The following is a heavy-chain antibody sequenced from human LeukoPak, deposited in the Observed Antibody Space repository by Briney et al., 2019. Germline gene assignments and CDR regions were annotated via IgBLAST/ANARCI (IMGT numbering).Heavy chain of an antibody. CDR2: INPKSGGT. Sequence: ASVKVSCKASGYTFTDYYMHWVRQAPGQGLEWMGWINPKSGGTNYAQRFQGRVTLTRDTTISTGYMELTRLRSDDTAVYYCARAPKDGYKYDYWGQGTLVTVSS. D-gene: IGHD5-24*01. CDR1: GYTFTDYY. V-gene: IGHV1-2*02. J-gene: IGHJ4*02. CDR3: ARAPKDGYKYDY.